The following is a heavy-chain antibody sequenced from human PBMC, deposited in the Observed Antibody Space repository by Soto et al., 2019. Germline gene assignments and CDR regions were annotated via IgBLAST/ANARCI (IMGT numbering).Heavy chain of an antibody. V-gene: IGHV3-30*02. Sequence: GGSLRLSCAASGMTFSDYGMHWVRQAPGKGLEWVAGVWKDGSNRYYVDSVKGRFTISRDNSKNTLYLQMNSLRDEDTAVYYCAKVPRGSNFGYYNFWGQGTLVTVSS. J-gene: IGHJ4*02. CDR1: GMTFSDYG. CDR2: VWKDGSNR. CDR3: AKVPRGSNFGYYNF. D-gene: IGHD5-18*01.